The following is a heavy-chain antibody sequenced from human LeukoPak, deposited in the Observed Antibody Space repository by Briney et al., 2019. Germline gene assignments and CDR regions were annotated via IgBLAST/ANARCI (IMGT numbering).Heavy chain of an antibody. V-gene: IGHV3-74*01. Sequence: GGSLRLSCAASGFTFSSYWMHWVRQAPGKGLVWVSRINSDGSNTNYADSVKGRFTISRDNAKNTLYLQMNSLRAEDTAVYYCARDPTYYDFWSGYAIDYWGQGTLVTVSS. J-gene: IGHJ4*02. CDR2: INSDGSNT. D-gene: IGHD3-3*01. CDR3: ARDPTYYDFWSGYAIDY. CDR1: GFTFSSYW.